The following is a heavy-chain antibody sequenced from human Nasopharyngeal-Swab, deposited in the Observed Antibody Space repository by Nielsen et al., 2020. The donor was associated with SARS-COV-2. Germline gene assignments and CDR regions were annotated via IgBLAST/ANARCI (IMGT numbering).Heavy chain of an antibody. Sequence: ASVKVSCKASGYSFTTNVMNWVRQAPGQGLEWMGWINTNTGNPTYAQGFIGRFVFSLDTSVSTAYLQISSLKAEDTAVYYCARGDWYSSSWLLKSYYFDYWGQGTLVTVSS. D-gene: IGHD6-13*01. CDR3: ARGDWYSSSWLLKSYYFDY. CDR1: GYSFTTNV. CDR2: INTNTGNP. V-gene: IGHV7-4-1*02. J-gene: IGHJ4*02.